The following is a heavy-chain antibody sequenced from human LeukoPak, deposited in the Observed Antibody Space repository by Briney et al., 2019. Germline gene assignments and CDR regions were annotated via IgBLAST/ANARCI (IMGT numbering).Heavy chain of an antibody. Sequence: ASVKVSCKASGYTFTSYGISWARQAPGQGLEWMGWISAYNGNTNYAQKLQGRVTMTTDTSTSTAYMELRSLRSDDTAVYYCARSDDYSILRLFDYWGQGTLVTVSS. D-gene: IGHD4-11*01. CDR1: GYTFTSYG. V-gene: IGHV1-18*01. CDR2: ISAYNGNT. J-gene: IGHJ4*02. CDR3: ARSDDYSILRLFDY.